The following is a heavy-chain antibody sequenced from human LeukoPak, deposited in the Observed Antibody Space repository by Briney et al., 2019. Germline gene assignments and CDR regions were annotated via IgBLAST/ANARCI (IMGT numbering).Heavy chain of an antibody. CDR2: IYHSGNT. CDR1: GYSISSGYY. V-gene: IGHV4-38-2*02. J-gene: IGHJ5*02. CDR3: AREGDSSSVGWFDP. D-gene: IGHD6-13*01. Sequence: SETLSLTCAVSGYSISSGYYWGWIRQPPGKGLEWIGNIYHSGNTYYNPSLKCRVTISVDTSKNQFSLKLSSVTAADTAVFYCAREGDSSSVGWFDPWGRGTLVTVSS.